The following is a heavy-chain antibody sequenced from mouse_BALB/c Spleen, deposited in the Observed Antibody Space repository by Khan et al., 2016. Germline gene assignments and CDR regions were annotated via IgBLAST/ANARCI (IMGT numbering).Heavy chain of an antibody. V-gene: IGHV10S3*01. CDR1: GFTFNTNA. Sequence: EVQLVETGGGLVQPKGSLKLSCAASGFTFNTNAMNWVRQAPGKGLEWVARIRSKSNNYATYYADSVKDRFTISRDDSQSMLYLQMNNLKTADTAMYYCVRDMITRAYWGQGTLVTGSA. J-gene: IGHJ3*01. D-gene: IGHD2-4*01. CDR2: IRSKSNNYAT. CDR3: VRDMITRAY.